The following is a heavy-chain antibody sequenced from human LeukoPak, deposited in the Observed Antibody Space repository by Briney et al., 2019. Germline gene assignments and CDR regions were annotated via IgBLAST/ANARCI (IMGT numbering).Heavy chain of an antibody. J-gene: IGHJ2*01. CDR3: ASYDSSGYYRHDGYFDL. Sequence: SVKVSCKASGGTFSSYAISWVRQAPGQGLEGIGRIIPIFGTANYAQKFQGRVTITTDESTSTAYMELSSLRSEDTAVYYCASYDSSGYYRHDGYFDLWGRGTLVTVSS. CDR2: IIPIFGTA. D-gene: IGHD3-22*01. CDR1: GGTFSSYA. V-gene: IGHV1-69*05.